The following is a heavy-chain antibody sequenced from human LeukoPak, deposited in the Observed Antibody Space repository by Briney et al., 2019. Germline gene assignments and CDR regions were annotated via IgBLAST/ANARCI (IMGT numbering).Heavy chain of an antibody. CDR3: ARVITAARGDVDY. D-gene: IGHD6-13*01. J-gene: IGHJ4*02. CDR2: IYYSGST. CDR1: GGSISSGGYY. Sequence: SETLSLTCTVSGGSISSGGYYWSWIRQHPGKGLEWIWYIYYSGSTYYNPSLKSRVTISVDTSKNQFSLKLSSVTAADTAVYYCARVITAARGDVDYWGQGTLVTVSS. V-gene: IGHV4-31*03.